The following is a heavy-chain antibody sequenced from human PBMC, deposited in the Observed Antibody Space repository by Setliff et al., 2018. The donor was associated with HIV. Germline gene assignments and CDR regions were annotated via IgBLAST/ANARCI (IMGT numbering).Heavy chain of an antibody. J-gene: IGHJ5*02. V-gene: IGHV4-39*01. Sequence: SETLSLTCSVSGGSISDNKYYWSWIRQPLGKGLEWTGSIYHSGKTYYNPSLKSRLTISVDTSKNQFSLNLSSVTAADTAVYYCASRVYYYDDFRTLREEGFVPWGQGTLVTVS. CDR1: GGSISDNKYY. CDR2: IYHSGKT. D-gene: IGHD3-22*01. CDR3: ASRVYYYDDFRTLREEGFVP.